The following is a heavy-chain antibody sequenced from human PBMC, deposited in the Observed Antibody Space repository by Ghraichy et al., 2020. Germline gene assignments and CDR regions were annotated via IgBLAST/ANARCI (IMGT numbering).Heavy chain of an antibody. D-gene: IGHD2-21*01. J-gene: IGHJ4*02. CDR3: ARDRGAYCGGDCYHFDY. CDR1: GFTFSSYS. CDR2: ISSSSSYI. V-gene: IGHV3-21*01. Sequence: GGSLRLSCAASGFTFSSYSMNWVRQAPGKGLEWVSSISSSSSYIYYADSVKGRFTISRDNAKNSLYLQMNSLRAEDTAVYYCARDRGAYCGGDCYHFDYWGQGTLVTVSS.